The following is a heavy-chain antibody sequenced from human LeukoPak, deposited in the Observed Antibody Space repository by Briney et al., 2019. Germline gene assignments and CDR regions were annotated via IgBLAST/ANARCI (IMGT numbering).Heavy chain of an antibody. CDR3: ARVIDLGSSWSNDAFDI. D-gene: IGHD6-13*01. Sequence: SETLSLTCAVYGGSFSGYYWSWIRQPPGKGLEWIGEINHSGSTNYNPSLKSRVTISVDTSKNQFSLKLSSVTAADTAVYYCARVIDLGSSWSNDAFDIWGQGTMVTVSS. CDR2: INHSGST. J-gene: IGHJ3*02. CDR1: GGSFSGYY. V-gene: IGHV4-34*01.